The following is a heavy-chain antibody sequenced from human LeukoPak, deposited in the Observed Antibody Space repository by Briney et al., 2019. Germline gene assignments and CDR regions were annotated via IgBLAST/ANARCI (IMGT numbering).Heavy chain of an antibody. CDR1: GFTFSSYG. Sequence: PGGSLRLSCAASGFTFSSYGMHWVRQAPGKGLEWVAFIRYDGSYKYYADSVKGRFTISRDNAKNSLYLQMNSLRVEDTAIYYCVKVAKYYYGSETYYFFEHWGQGTPVTASS. V-gene: IGHV3-30*02. D-gene: IGHD3-10*01. CDR3: VKVAKYYYGSETYYFFEH. CDR2: IRYDGSYK. J-gene: IGHJ4*02.